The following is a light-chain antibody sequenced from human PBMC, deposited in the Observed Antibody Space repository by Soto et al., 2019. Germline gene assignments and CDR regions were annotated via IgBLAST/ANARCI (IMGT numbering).Light chain of an antibody. CDR3: QQYHSWPHT. Sequence: ETVLTQSPATLSVSPGERATFSCKASQSVTSNLAWYQQKPGQVPRLLIYGASTRATGISARFSGSGSGTEFTLSISSLQSEDFAIYHCQQYHSWPHTFGQGTKLETK. J-gene: IGKJ2*01. CDR1: QSVTSN. CDR2: GAS. V-gene: IGKV3-15*01.